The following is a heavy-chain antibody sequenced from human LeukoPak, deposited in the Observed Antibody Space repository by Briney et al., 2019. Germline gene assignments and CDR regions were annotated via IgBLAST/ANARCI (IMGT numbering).Heavy chain of an antibody. CDR1: GFTFSSYG. V-gene: IGHV3-30-3*01. D-gene: IGHD3-22*01. Sequence: GGSLRLSCAASGFTFSSYGMHWVRQAPGKGLEWVAVISYDGSNKYYADSVKGRFTISRDNSKNTLYLQMNSLRAEDTAVYYCARDPTYYYDSSGYYRYYYYYGMDVWGQGTTVTVSS. J-gene: IGHJ6*02. CDR3: ARDPTYYYDSSGYYRYYYYYGMDV. CDR2: ISYDGSNK.